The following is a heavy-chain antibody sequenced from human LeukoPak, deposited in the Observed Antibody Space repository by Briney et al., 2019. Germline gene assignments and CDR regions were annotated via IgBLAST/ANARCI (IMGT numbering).Heavy chain of an antibody. V-gene: IGHV3-66*01. CDR3: AKSLGATRGYFEH. J-gene: IGHJ4*02. CDR2: IYSGGST. D-gene: IGHD1-26*01. CDR1: GFTVSSNY. Sequence: GGSLRLSCAASGFTVSSNYMSWVRQAPGKGLEWVSVIYSGGSTYYADSVKGRFTISRDNSKNTLYLQMNSLRHEDTAVYYCAKSLGATRGYFEHWGQGTLVTVSS.